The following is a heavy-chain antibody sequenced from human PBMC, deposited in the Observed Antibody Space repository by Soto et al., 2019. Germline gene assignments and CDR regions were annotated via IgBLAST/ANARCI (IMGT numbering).Heavy chain of an antibody. V-gene: IGHV1-69*12. CDR3: ARADCSGGSCYLFDY. Sequence: QVQLVQSGAAVKKPGSSVKVSCKASGGTFSSYAISWVRQAPGQGLEWMGGIIPIFGTANYAQKFQGRVTITADESTSTAYVELSSLRTEDTAVYYCARADCSGGSCYLFDYWGQGTLVTVSS. CDR2: IIPIFGTA. D-gene: IGHD2-15*01. CDR1: GGTFSSYA. J-gene: IGHJ4*02.